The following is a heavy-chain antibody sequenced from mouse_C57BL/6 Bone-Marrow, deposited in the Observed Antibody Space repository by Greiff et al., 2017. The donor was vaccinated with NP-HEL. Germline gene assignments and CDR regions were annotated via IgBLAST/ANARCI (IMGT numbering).Heavy chain of an antibody. J-gene: IGHJ1*03. CDR3: ARWDGSSAWYFDV. CDR1: GYTFTSYW. D-gene: IGHD1-1*01. Sequence: VQLQQPGAELVKPGASVKMSCKASGYTFTSYWITWVKQRPGQGLEWIGDIYPGSGSTNYNEKFKSKATLTVDTSSSTAYMQLSSLTSEDSAVYYCARWDGSSAWYFDVWGTGTTVTVSS. V-gene: IGHV1-55*01. CDR2: IYPGSGST.